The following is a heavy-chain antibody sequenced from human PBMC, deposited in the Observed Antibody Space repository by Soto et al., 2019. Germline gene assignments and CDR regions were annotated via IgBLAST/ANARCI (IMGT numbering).Heavy chain of an antibody. CDR2: IKSKTDGGTT. D-gene: IGHD6-19*01. CDR3: TTDAPEAGYYGMDV. CDR1: GFTFSNAW. Sequence: EVQLVESGGGLVKPGGSLRLSCAASGFTFSNAWMNWVRQAPGKGPEWVGRIKSKTDGGTTDYAAPVKGRFTISRDDSKNTLYLQMNSLKTDDTAVYYCTTDAPEAGYYGMDVWGQGTTVTVSS. J-gene: IGHJ6*02. V-gene: IGHV3-15*07.